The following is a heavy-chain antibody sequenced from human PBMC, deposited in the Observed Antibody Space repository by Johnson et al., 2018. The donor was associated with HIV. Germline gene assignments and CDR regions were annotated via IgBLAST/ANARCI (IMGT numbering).Heavy chain of an antibody. V-gene: IGHV3-30*04. J-gene: IGHJ3*02. Sequence: QVQLVESGGGVVQPGRSLRLSCAASGFTFSSYAMHWVRQAPGKGLELVAVISYDGSNKYYADSVKGRFTISRDNSKNTLYLQMNSLRAEDTAVYYCASGGSRYSGSYLSDAFDIWGQGTMVTVSS. CDR2: ISYDGSNK. D-gene: IGHD1-26*01. CDR1: GFTFSSYA. CDR3: ASGGSRYSGSYLSDAFDI.